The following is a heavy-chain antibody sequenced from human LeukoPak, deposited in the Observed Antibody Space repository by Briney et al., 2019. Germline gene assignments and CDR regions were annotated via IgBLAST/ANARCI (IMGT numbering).Heavy chain of an antibody. CDR2: IKQDGSEK. Sequence: GGSLRLSCAASGFTFSSYWMSWVRQAPGKGLEWVANIKQDGSEKYYVDSVKGRFTISRDNAKNSLYLQMNSLRAEDTAVYYCAKDHTVVTPAGRTCFDYWGQGTLVTVSS. CDR1: GFTFSSYW. CDR3: AKDHTVVTPAGRTCFDY. V-gene: IGHV3-7*01. J-gene: IGHJ4*02. D-gene: IGHD4-23*01.